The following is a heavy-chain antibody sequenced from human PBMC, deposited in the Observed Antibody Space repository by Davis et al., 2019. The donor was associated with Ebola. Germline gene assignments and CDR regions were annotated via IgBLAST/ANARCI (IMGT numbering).Heavy chain of an antibody. CDR3: AKDRVRGYSGYGPVFDY. J-gene: IGHJ4*02. CDR1: GFTFSSYV. CDR2: ISGSGGST. V-gene: IGHV3-23*01. D-gene: IGHD5-12*01. Sequence: GESLKISCAASGFTFSSYVMSWVRQAPGKGLEWVSAISGSGGSTYYADSVKGRFTISRDNSKNTLYLQMNSLRAEDTAVYYCAKDRVRGYSGYGPVFDYWGQGTLVTVSS.